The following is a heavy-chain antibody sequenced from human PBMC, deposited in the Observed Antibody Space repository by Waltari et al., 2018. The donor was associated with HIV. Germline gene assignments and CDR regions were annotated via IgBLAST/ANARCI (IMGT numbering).Heavy chain of an antibody. CDR1: VGSISSSY. D-gene: IGHD1-26*01. V-gene: IGHV4-59*01. J-gene: IGHJ4*02. CDR3: ARAVVGATSPFDY. Sequence: QVQLQESGPGLVKPSETLSLTCTVSVGSISSSYWSWIRQPPGKGLEWIGYIYYSGSTNYNPSLKSRVTISVDTSKNQFSLKLSSVTAADTAVYYCARAVVGATSPFDYWGQGTLVTVSS. CDR2: IYYSGST.